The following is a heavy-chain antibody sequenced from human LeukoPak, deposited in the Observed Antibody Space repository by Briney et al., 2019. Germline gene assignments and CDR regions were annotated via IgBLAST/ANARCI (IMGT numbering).Heavy chain of an antibody. CDR3: ARQDYGRWFDP. J-gene: IGHJ5*02. Sequence: ASVKVSCKASGYTFTGYYMHWVRQAPGQGLEWMGWINPNSGGTNYAQKFQGRVTMTRDTSISTAYMKLSRLRSDDTAVYYCARQDYGRWFDPWSQGTLVTVSS. V-gene: IGHV1-2*02. D-gene: IGHD4-17*01. CDR2: INPNSGGT. CDR1: GYTFTGYY.